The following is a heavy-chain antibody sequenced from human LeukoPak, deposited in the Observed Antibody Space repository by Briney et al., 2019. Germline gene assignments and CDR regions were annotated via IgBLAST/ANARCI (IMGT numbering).Heavy chain of an antibody. V-gene: IGHV3-74*01. CDR2: INSDGSWT. Sequence: PGGSLRLSCAASGNYWMHWVRQAPGKGLLWVSHINSDGSWTSYADSVKGRFTISKDNAKNTVYLQMNNLRAEDTAVYYRVSFYETDWGRGTLVTVSS. CDR1: GNYW. D-gene: IGHD2/OR15-2a*01. CDR3: VSFYETD. J-gene: IGHJ4*02.